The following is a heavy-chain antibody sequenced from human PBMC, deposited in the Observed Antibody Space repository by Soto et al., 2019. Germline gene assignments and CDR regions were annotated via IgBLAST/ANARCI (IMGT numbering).Heavy chain of an antibody. D-gene: IGHD2-2*01. J-gene: IGHJ4*02. Sequence: ASVKVSCKVSGYTLTELSMHWVRQAPGKGLEWMGGFDPEDGETIYAQKFQGRVTMTEDTSTDTAYMELGSLRSEDTAVYYCATDRVWPTGYCSSTSCRSPSFDYWGQGTLVTVSS. V-gene: IGHV1-24*01. CDR3: ATDRVWPTGYCSSTSCRSPSFDY. CDR2: FDPEDGET. CDR1: GYTLTELS.